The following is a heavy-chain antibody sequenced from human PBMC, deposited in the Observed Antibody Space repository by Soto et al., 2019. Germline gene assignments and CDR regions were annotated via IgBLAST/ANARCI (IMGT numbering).Heavy chain of an antibody. D-gene: IGHD3-9*01. V-gene: IGHV3-15*01. J-gene: IGHJ4*02. CDR3: TTIFYDFLPVYYFPHLGY. Sequence: VGSLRLSCAASGFTFSNAWMSWVRQAPGKGLEWVGRIKSKTDGGTTDYAAPVKGRFTISRDDSKNTLYLQMNSLKTEDTAVIYCTTIFYDFLPVYYFPHLGYGGKEPLVTFPS. CDR1: GFTFSNAW. CDR2: IKSKTDGGTT.